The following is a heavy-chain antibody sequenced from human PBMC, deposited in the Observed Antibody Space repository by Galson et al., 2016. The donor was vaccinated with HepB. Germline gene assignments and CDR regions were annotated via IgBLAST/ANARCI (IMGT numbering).Heavy chain of an antibody. CDR3: ARVGTTVTTQALGMDV. Sequence: SETLSLTCTVSGVSLSSYYWSWIRQPPGKGLEWIGYIYNSGSTNSNPSLKSRVTISVDTSKNQFSLKLSSVTAADTAVYYCARVGTTVTTQALGMDVWGQGTTVTVS. CDR1: GVSLSSYY. J-gene: IGHJ6*02. D-gene: IGHD4-17*01. V-gene: IGHV4-59*01. CDR2: IYNSGST.